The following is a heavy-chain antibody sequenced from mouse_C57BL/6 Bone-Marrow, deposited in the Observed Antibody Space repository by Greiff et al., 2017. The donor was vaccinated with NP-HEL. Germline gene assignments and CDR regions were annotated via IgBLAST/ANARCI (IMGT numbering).Heavy chain of an antibody. CDR3: TPTIYDGYYVLFAY. Sequence: VHVKQSGAELVRPGASVTLSCTASGFNIKDDYMHWVKQRPEQGLEWIGWIDPENGDTEYASKFQGKATITADTASNTAYLQLSSLSSDDTAVYYCTPTIYDGYYVLFAYWGQGTLVTVSA. J-gene: IGHJ3*01. CDR1: GFNIKDDY. V-gene: IGHV14-4*01. CDR2: IDPENGDT. D-gene: IGHD2-3*01.